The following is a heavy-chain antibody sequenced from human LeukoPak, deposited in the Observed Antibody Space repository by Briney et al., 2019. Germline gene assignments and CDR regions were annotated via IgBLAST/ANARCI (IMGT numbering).Heavy chain of an antibody. CDR1: LFSPSNYL. CDR3: AWYGVTHGLDV. V-gene: IGHV3-7*01. J-gene: IGHJ6*02. CDR2: INQEGSDK. D-gene: IGHD3-10*01. Sequence: GGALRLSRVPSLFSPSNYLISSVRPAPGKGLEWVANINQEGSDKYYAHSLMGRFTISKDNAKNSVYLQMNSLRPEDTAIYYCAWYGVTHGLDVWGQGTTVTVSS.